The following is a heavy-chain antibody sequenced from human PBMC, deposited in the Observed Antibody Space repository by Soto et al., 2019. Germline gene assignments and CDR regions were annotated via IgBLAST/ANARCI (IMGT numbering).Heavy chain of an antibody. J-gene: IGHJ6*02. CDR3: ASPLVGALYDYYYYGMDV. CDR2: INAGNGNT. Sequence: ASVKVSCKASGYTFTSYAMHWVRQAPGQRLEWMGWINAGNGNTKYSQKFQGRVTITRDTSASTAYMELSSLRSEDTAVYYCASPLVGALYDYYYYGMDVWGQGTTVTVSS. D-gene: IGHD1-26*01. CDR1: GYTFTSYA. V-gene: IGHV1-3*01.